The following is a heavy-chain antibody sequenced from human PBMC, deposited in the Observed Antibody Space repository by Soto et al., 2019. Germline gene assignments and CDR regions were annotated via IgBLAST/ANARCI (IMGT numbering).Heavy chain of an antibody. CDR1: GGSVSSGSYY. Sequence: NPSETLSLTCTVSGGSVSSGSYYWSWIRQPPGKGLEWIGYIYYSGSTNYNPSLKSRVTISVDTSKNQFSLKLSSVTAADTAVYYCARVQTSDSSWKKRSVSEVYGYWGQGTLVTVS. V-gene: IGHV4-61*01. CDR2: IYYSGST. D-gene: IGHD6-13*01. J-gene: IGHJ4*02. CDR3: ARVQTSDSSWKKRSVSEVYGY.